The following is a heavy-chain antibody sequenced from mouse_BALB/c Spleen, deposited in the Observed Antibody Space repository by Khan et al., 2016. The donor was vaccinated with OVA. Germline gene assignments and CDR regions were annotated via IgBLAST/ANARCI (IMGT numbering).Heavy chain of an antibody. Sequence: VQLQQSGAELVRSGASVKLSCTASGFNIKDYYIHWMKQRPEQGLEWIGWIDPENGNTEYAPKFQGKATMTADTSSNTAYLQLSSLTSADTAVYYCNAFYYGNYLDYWGQGTTLTVSS. D-gene: IGHD2-1*01. CDR3: NAFYYGNYLDY. CDR2: IDPENGNT. J-gene: IGHJ2*01. V-gene: IGHV14-4*02. CDR1: GFNIKDYY.